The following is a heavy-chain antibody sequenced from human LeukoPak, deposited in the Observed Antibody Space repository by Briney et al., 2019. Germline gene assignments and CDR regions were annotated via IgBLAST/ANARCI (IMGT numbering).Heavy chain of an antibody. V-gene: IGHV4-59*01. D-gene: IGHD3-22*01. CDR1: GGSISSYY. CDR3: ARESYYYDSSGYYGYYFDY. J-gene: IGHJ4*02. CDR2: IYYSGST. Sequence: SETLSLTCTVSGGSISSYYWSWIRQPPGKGLEWIGYIYYSGSTNYNPSLKSRVTISVDTSKNQFYLKLSSVTAADTAVYYCARESYYYDSSGYYGYYFDYWGQGTLVTVSS.